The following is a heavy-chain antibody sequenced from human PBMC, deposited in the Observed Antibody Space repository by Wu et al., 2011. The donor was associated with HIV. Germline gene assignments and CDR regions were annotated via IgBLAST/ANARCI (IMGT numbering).Heavy chain of an antibody. CDR3: ARDESGTSSYYGMDV. D-gene: IGHD1-26*01. CDR1: GYSFTNYG. Sequence: QIQLVQSGAEVKKPGASVKVSCKASGYSFTNYGISWVRQAPGQGLEWMGWINVDTADTYYVQNVQGRVTMTADTSTSTAYMELRSLRSDDTAVYYCARDESGTSSYYGMDVWGQGTTVTVSS. V-gene: IGHV1-18*01. J-gene: IGHJ6*02. CDR2: INVDTADT.